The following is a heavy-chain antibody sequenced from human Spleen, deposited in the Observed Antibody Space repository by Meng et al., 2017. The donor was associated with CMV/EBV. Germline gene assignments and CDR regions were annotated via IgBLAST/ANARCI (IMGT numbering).Heavy chain of an antibody. V-gene: IGHV4-39*07. D-gene: IGHD6-6*01. CDR3: ARAAARTIFDH. CDR1: GGSISRSSYY. Sequence: SETLSLTCTVSGGSISRSSYYWGWIRQPPGKGLEWIGSVYYTGSTYYNPSLKSRVTISVDTSKNQFSLKVSSVTAADTAVYYCARAAARTIFDHWGQGTLVTVSS. J-gene: IGHJ4*02. CDR2: VYYTGST.